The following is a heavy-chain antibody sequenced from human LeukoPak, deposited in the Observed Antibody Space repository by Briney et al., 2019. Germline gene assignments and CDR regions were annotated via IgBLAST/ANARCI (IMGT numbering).Heavy chain of an antibody. Sequence: GASVKVSCKASGYTFTSYGISWVRQAPGQGLEWMGWISAYNGNTNYAQKLQGRVTMTTDTSTSTAYMELRSLRSDDTAVYYCARSPYYYGSGSWVFDYWGQGTLVTVSS. CDR1: GYTFTSYG. V-gene: IGHV1-18*01. CDR3: ARSPYYYGSGSWVFDY. J-gene: IGHJ4*02. D-gene: IGHD3-10*01. CDR2: ISAYNGNT.